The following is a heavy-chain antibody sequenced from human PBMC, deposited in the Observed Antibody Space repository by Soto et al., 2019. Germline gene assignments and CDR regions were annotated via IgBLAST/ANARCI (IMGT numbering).Heavy chain of an antibody. CDR3: ASTSVAANYYYTVMDV. D-gene: IGHD2-21*01. Sequence: GKGLEWMGRIDPSDSYTDYSPSFQGHVTISADKSISTAYLQWSSLKASDTAMYYCASTSVAANYYYTVMDVWGQGTTVTVSS. CDR2: IDPSDSYT. V-gene: IGHV5-10-1*01. J-gene: IGHJ6*02.